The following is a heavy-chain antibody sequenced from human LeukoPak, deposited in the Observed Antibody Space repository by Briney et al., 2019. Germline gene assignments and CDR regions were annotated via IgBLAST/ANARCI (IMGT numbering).Heavy chain of an antibody. D-gene: IGHD3-22*01. V-gene: IGHV3-21*01. J-gene: IGHJ4*02. CDR2: FGTRSTSV. CDR3: AREVSEGFDF. Sequence: GGSLRLSCAASGFTFSSYSMNWIRQAPGKGLEWVSSFGTRSTSVYHAGSVKGRFAISRDNAKNSLYLQMNSLRAEDTALYYCAREVSEGFDFWGQGTLVTVSS. CDR1: GFTFSSYS.